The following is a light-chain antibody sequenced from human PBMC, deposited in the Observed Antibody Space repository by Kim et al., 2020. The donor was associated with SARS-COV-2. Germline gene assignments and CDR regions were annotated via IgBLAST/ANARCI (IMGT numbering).Light chain of an antibody. Sequence: EIVMTQSPATLSVSPGERATLSCRASQSVSSNLAWYQQKPGQAPRLLIYGASTRAIGIPGRFSGSGSGTEFTLTISSLQSEDFAVYYCQQYSHWPLTFGRGTKVDIK. V-gene: IGKV3-15*01. CDR1: QSVSSN. CDR2: GAS. J-gene: IGKJ4*01. CDR3: QQYSHWPLT.